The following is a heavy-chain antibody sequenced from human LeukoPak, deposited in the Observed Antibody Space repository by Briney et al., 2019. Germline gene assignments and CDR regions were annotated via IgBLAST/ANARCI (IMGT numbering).Heavy chain of an antibody. D-gene: IGHD3-10*01. CDR3: ARERYYYGSGSLLDY. CDR1: GFTFSSYW. V-gene: IGHV3-74*01. Sequence: GGSLRLSCAASGFTFSSYWIHWVRQAPGKGLVWVSRINSDGSSTSYADSVKGRFTISRDNAKNTLYLQMNSLRAEDTAVYYCARERYYYGSGSLLDYWGQGTLVTVSS. J-gene: IGHJ4*02. CDR2: INSDGSST.